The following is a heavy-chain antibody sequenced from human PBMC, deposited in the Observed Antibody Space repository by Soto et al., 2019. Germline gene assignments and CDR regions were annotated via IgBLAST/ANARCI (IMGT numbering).Heavy chain of an antibody. V-gene: IGHV4-59*08. Sequence: SETLSVTCTVSGGSISNYYWSWIRQPPGKGLEWIGYIYYSGSTNYNPSLKSRVTLSVDTSKNQFSLKLSSVTAADTAIYYCARMTYYNVLDYWGQGTLVTVSS. CDR1: GGSISNYY. CDR2: IYYSGST. D-gene: IGHD3-10*01. J-gene: IGHJ4*02. CDR3: ARMTYYNVLDY.